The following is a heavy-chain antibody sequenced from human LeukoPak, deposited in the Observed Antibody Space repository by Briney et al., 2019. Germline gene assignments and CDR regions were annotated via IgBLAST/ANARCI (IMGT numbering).Heavy chain of an antibody. V-gene: IGHV4-34*01. CDR1: GGSFRAYY. Sequence: SETLSLTCAAYGGSFRAYYWNWIRQPPEKGLEWIGEINDGGNTDYNPSLKSRVIISIDTSKNQFSLKLSSVTAADTAVYYCVRSDDFWSGYYGYWGQGTLVTVSS. D-gene: IGHD3-3*01. J-gene: IGHJ4*02. CDR2: INDGGNT. CDR3: VRSDDFWSGYYGY.